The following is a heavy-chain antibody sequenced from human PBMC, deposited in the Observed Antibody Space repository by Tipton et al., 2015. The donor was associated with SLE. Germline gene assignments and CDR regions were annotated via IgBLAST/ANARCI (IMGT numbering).Heavy chain of an antibody. CDR1: GGSISGGSYF. Sequence: TLSLTCTVSGGSISGGSYFWSWIRQAAGKGLEWIGRIHTSGITNYNPSLKSRVTISVDTSKNQFSLKLSSVTAADTALYYCARVPAFYYYYMDVWGKGTTVTVSS. D-gene: IGHD2-2*01. J-gene: IGHJ6*03. CDR2: IHTSGIT. V-gene: IGHV4-61*02. CDR3: ARVPAFYYYYMDV.